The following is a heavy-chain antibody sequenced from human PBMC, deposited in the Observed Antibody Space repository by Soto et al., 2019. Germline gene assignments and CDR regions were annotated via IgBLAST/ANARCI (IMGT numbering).Heavy chain of an antibody. CDR3: VKSSSSYWYFDL. D-gene: IGHD2-2*01. CDR2: INSDGSST. J-gene: IGHJ2*01. V-gene: IGHV3-74*01. Sequence: VGSLRLSCAASGFTFSSYWMHWVRQAPGKGLVWVSRINSDGSSTSYADSVKGRFTISRDNAKNTLYLQMKSLRAEDTAVYYCVKSSSSYWYFDLWGRGTLVTVSS. CDR1: GFTFSSYW.